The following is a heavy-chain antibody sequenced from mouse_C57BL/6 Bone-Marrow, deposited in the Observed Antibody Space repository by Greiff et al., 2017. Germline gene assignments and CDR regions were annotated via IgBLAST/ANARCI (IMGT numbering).Heavy chain of an antibody. CDR2: IDPENGGT. CDR3: LCYDCEAWFAY. Sequence: VQLQQSGAELVRPGASVKLSCTASGFNIKDDYMHWVKQRPEQGLEWIGWIDPENGGTEYASKFQGKATITADTSSNTAYLQLSSLTSEDAAVYYCLCYDCEAWFAYWGQGTLVTVSA. J-gene: IGHJ3*01. CDR1: GFNIKDDY. V-gene: IGHV14-4*01. D-gene: IGHD2-4*01.